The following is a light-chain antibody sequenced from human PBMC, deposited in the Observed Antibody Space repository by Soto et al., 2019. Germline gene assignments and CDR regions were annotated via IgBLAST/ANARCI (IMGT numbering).Light chain of an antibody. CDR3: QQRTNWPWT. CDR2: DAS. J-gene: IGKJ1*01. Sequence: EIVLTQSRATLSLSPGERATLSCRASQSVKTFLLWYQHRPGQAPRVLIYDASHRATGIPARFSGSGSGTDFALTISSLEPEDSAVYYCQQRTNWPWTFGQGTKVEIK. CDR1: QSVKTF. V-gene: IGKV3-11*01.